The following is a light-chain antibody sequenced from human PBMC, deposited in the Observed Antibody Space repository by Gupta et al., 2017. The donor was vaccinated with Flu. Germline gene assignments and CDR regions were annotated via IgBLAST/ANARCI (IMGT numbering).Light chain of an antibody. CDR1: NIGRKS. J-gene: IGLJ2*01. V-gene: IGLV3-21*02. Sequence: SYVLTQPPSVSVAPGQTATITCGGNNIGRKSVHWYQQKPGRAPGLVASDDGGRPSGIPERLSGSNSGNTATLTISRVEAGDEANYYCQVWDSSVDIVFGGGTNLTVL. CDR3: QVWDSSVDIV. CDR2: DDG.